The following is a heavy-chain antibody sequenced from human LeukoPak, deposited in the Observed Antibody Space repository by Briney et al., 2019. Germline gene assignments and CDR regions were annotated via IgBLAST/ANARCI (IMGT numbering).Heavy chain of an antibody. CDR1: GHTFTGYY. CDR3: ARDQDILTGCRYYYYYMDV. Sequence: GASVKVSCKASGHTFTGYYMHWVRQAPGQGLESMGWINPNRGGTNYAQKFQGRVTMTRDTSISTAYMELSRLRSDDTAVYYCARDQDILTGCRYYYYYMDVWGRGTTVTVSS. J-gene: IGHJ6*03. CDR2: INPNRGGT. D-gene: IGHD3-9*01. V-gene: IGHV1-2*02.